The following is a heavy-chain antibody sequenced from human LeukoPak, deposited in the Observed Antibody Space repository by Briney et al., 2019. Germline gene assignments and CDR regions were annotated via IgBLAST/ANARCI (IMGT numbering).Heavy chain of an antibody. D-gene: IGHD3-22*01. CDR2: IYYSGST. CDR3: ARFDSSGDDAFDI. Sequence: SETLSLTCTVSGGSISSGGYYWSWIRQHPGKGLEWIGYIYYSGSTYYNPSLKSRVTISVDTSKNQFSLKLSSVTAADTAVYYCARFDSSGDDAFDIWGQGTMVTVFS. CDR1: GGSISSGGYY. J-gene: IGHJ3*02. V-gene: IGHV4-31*03.